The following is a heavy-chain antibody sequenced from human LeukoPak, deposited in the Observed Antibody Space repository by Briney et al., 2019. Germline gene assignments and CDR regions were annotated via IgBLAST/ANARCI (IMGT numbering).Heavy chain of an antibody. D-gene: IGHD2-15*01. CDR1: GFTFSSYG. CDR3: AKARGDCSGGSCYAYYFEY. CDR2: ISYDGSKK. J-gene: IGHJ4*02. V-gene: IGHV3-30*18. Sequence: GRSLRLSCTASGFTFSSYGMHWVRQAPGKGLEWVAVISYDGSKKYYVDSVKGRFTISRDNSKNTLDLQMNSLRAEDTAVYYCAKARGDCSGGSCYAYYFEYWGQGTLITVSS.